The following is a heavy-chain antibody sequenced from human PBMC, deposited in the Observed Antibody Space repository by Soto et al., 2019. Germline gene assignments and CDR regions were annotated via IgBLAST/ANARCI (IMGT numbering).Heavy chain of an antibody. Sequence: EVQLVESGGGLVQPGGSLRLSCAASGFPVTSDHMSWVRQPPGKGLEWVSLIYSGGNTNYPDSVKGRFTISRDNSRNTAHLQMNSLRAEDTAVYYCARGGATDFDYWAQGTLVTVSS. J-gene: IGHJ4*02. V-gene: IGHV3-66*01. CDR1: GFPVTSDH. CDR3: ARGGATDFDY. D-gene: IGHD1-26*01. CDR2: IYSGGNT.